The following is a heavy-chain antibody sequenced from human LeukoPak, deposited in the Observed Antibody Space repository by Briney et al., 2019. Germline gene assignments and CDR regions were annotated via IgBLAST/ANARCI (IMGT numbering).Heavy chain of an antibody. J-gene: IGHJ4*02. D-gene: IGHD1-26*01. V-gene: IGHV1-46*01. CDR3: AREVEVEWELPRGYFDY. CDR2: INPSGGST. CDR1: GYTFTSYY. Sequence: WASVKVSCKASGYTFTSYYMHWVRQAPGQGIEWMGIINPSGGSTSYAQKFQGRATMTRDMSTSTVYMELSSLRSEDTAVYYCAREVEVEWELPRGYFDYWGQGTLVTVSS.